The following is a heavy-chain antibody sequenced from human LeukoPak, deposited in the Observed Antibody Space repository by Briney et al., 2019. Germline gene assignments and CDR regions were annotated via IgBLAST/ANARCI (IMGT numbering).Heavy chain of an antibody. Sequence: GGSLRLSCAASGFTFSSYSMNWVRQAPGKGLEWVSSISSSSSYIYYADSVKGRFTISRDNAKNSLYLQMNSLRAEDTAVYYCALIAAAGGVGYYMDVWGKGTTVTVSS. CDR3: ALIAAAGGVGYYMDV. J-gene: IGHJ6*03. CDR1: GFTFSSYS. V-gene: IGHV3-21*04. CDR2: ISSSSSYI. D-gene: IGHD6-13*01.